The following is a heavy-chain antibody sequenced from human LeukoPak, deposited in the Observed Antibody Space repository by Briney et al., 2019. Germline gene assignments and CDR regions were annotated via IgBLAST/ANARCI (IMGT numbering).Heavy chain of an antibody. CDR1: GGSISTGSYY. D-gene: IGHD5-18*01. J-gene: IGHJ4*02. V-gene: IGHV4-61*02. Sequence: SETLSLTCPVSGGSISTGSYYWSWIRQPAGKGLEGIGRIYTSGSTNSNPSLKSGVTISVDTSKNQFSLRLSSVTAADTAVYYCAVGYSYGGSFDFWGQGTLVTVSS. CDR3: AVGYSYGGSFDF. CDR2: IYTSGST.